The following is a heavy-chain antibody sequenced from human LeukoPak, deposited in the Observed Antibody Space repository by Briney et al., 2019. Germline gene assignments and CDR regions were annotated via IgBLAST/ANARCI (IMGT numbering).Heavy chain of an antibody. D-gene: IGHD6-19*01. Sequence: SETLSLTCTVSGGSISSSSYYWGWIRQPPGKGLEWIGSIYYSGSTYYNPSLKSRVTISVDTSKNQFSLKLSSVTAADTAVYYCARVGTIAVAGTDATYWYFDLWGRGTLVTVSS. CDR3: ARVGTIAVAGTDATYWYFDL. CDR1: GGSISSSSYY. J-gene: IGHJ2*01. CDR2: IYYSGST. V-gene: IGHV4-39*07.